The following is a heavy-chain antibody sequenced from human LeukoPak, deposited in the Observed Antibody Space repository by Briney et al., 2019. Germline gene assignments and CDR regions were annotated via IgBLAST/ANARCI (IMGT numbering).Heavy chain of an antibody. CDR2: IIPIFGTA. D-gene: IGHD1-26*01. CDR1: GGTFSSYA. J-gene: IGHJ4*02. Sequence: ASVKVSCKASGGTFSSYAISWVRQAPGQGLEWMGGIIPIFGTANYAQKFQGRVTITADESTSTAYMELSSLRSEDTAVYYCGRGGIVGATSLPFDYWGQGTLVTVSS. V-gene: IGHV1-69*13. CDR3: GRGGIVGATSLPFDY.